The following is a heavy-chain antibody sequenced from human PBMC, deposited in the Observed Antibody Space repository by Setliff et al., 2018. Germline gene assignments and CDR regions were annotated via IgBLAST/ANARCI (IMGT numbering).Heavy chain of an antibody. V-gene: IGHV1-69*05. CDR3: VREGVDSRSSTDYRYYMDV. D-gene: IGHD3-22*01. CDR1: GGTFSSYG. Sequence: ASVKVSCKASGGTFSSYGISWVRQAPGQGLEWMGGTIPIFGTTDYAQKLRGRVTIITDESTSTAFMQLGSLRSEDTAVYYCVREGVDSRSSTDYRYYMDVWGKGTTVTVSS. J-gene: IGHJ6*03. CDR2: TIPIFGTT.